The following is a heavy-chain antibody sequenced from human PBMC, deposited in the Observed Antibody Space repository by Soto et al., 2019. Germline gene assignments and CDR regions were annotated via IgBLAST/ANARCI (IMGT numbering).Heavy chain of an antibody. J-gene: IGHJ4*02. Sequence: SETLSLTCTVSGDSITGGGYYWNWVRQLPGKGLEWIGCVYYTGTTYYNPSLKSRIIISIDSSKNQFSLTLSSVTAADTALYICARGAPRGRGVPTYLHYWGQGTLVTVSS. D-gene: IGHD3-10*01. CDR2: VYYTGTT. V-gene: IGHV4-31*03. CDR3: ARGAPRGRGVPTYLHY. CDR1: GDSITGGGYY.